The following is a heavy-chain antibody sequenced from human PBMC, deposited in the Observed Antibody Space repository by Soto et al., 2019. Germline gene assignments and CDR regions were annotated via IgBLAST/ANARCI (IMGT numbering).Heavy chain of an antibody. V-gene: IGHV3-30*18. CDR2: ISFDGSDD. D-gene: IGHD6-13*01. CDR1: GFTFDNHG. Sequence: QEQLVESGGGVVQPGGSLTLSCAASGFTFDNHGIHWVRQAPGKGLEWVAGISFDGSDDYYAEPVKGRFTIARDNSKNTVYLQMNNLRAEDRAVYYSAKDHAPGPSSSYYKAVWGRGTAVTVSS. J-gene: IGHJ6*03. CDR3: AKDHAPGPSSSYYKAV.